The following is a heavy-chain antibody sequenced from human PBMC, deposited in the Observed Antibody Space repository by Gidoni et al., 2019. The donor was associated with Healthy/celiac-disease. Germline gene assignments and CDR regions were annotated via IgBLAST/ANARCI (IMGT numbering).Heavy chain of an antibody. J-gene: IGHJ6*02. V-gene: IGHV4-34*01. CDR2: INHSGST. CDR3: ARGPRTYYYGSGIVYYGMDV. Sequence: QVQLQQWGAGLLKPSETLSLTCAVYGGSFSGYYWRWIRQPPGKGLEWIGEINHSGSTNYNPSLKSRVTISVDTSKNQFSLKLSSVTAADTAVYYCARGPRTYYYGSGIVYYGMDVWGQGTTVTVSS. D-gene: IGHD3-10*01. CDR1: GGSFSGYY.